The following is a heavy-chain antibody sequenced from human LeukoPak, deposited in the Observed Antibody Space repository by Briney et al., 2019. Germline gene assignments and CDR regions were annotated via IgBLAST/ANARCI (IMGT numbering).Heavy chain of an antibody. CDR3: VRAAGSSSWST. CDR1: DGSFSAYY. CDR2: INHSGST. Sequence: SETLSLTCAVYDGSFSAYYWSWIRQPPGKGLEWIGDINHSGSTNYNPSLKSRVTMSVDTSKNQFSLKLSSVTAADTAVYYCVRAAGSSSWSTWGQGALVTVSS. V-gene: IGHV4-34*01. D-gene: IGHD6-13*01. J-gene: IGHJ5*02.